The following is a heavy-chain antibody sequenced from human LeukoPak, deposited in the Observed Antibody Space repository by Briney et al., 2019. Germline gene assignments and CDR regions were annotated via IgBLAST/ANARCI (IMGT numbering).Heavy chain of an antibody. Sequence: GASVKVSCKASGYTFTGYYMHWVRQAPGQGLEWMGWINPNSGGTNYAQKFQGWVTMTRDTSISTAYMELSRLRSDDTVVYYCAREGGGGSFYDYYYYGMDVWGQGTTVTVSS. CDR3: AREGGGGSFYDYYYYGMDV. CDR1: GYTFTGYY. CDR2: INPNSGGT. V-gene: IGHV1-2*04. J-gene: IGHJ6*02. D-gene: IGHD2-15*01.